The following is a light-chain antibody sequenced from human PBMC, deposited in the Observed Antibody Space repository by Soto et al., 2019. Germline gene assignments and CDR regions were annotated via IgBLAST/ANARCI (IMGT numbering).Light chain of an antibody. CDR3: SSYTSRSTVV. V-gene: IGLV2-14*01. Sequence: QSVLTQPASVSGSPGQSITISCTGTSSDVGGYKFVSWYQQHPGKAPKLMIYEVSNRPSGVSHRFSGSKSGNTASLAISGLQAEDEADYYCSSYTSRSTVVFGGGTKLTVL. CDR1: SSDVGGYKF. J-gene: IGLJ2*01. CDR2: EVS.